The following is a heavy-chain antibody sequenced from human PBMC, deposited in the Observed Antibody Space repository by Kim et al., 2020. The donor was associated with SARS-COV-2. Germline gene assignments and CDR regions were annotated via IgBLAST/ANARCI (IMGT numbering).Heavy chain of an antibody. Sequence: GGSLRLSCAASGFTFSSYAMSWVRQAPGKGLEWVSAISGRGGSTYYTDSVKGRFTISRDNSKNTLYLQMNSLRAEDTAVYYCAKRYLGGAGYFDYGGQGTLVTVSS. J-gene: IGHJ4*02. CDR2: ISGRGGST. D-gene: IGHD1-26*01. CDR3: AKRYLGGAGYFDY. V-gene: IGHV3-23*01. CDR1: GFTFSSYA.